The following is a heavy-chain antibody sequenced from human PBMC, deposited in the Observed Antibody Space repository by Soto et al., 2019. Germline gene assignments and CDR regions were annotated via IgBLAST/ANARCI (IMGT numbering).Heavy chain of an antibody. V-gene: IGHV3-23*01. J-gene: IGHJ4*02. D-gene: IGHD3-10*01. CDR3: ARGSTDSYPGSRIFDF. Sequence: PGGSLRLSCVACGLTFGSRAMSWVRQAPGEGLQWVSTITDTGGDAKYADSVRGRFVISRDNSKKTLYLQMTSLTAEDSAMYFCARGSTDSYPGSRIFDFWGRGTLVTVSS. CDR1: GLTFGSRA. CDR2: ITDTGGDA.